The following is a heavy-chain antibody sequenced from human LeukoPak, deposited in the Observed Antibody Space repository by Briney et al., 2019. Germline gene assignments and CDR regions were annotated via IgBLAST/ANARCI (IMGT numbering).Heavy chain of an antibody. CDR2: IPTSGGGT. CDR3: AKSYPGHNLEYYYDTSGYTD. J-gene: IGHJ4*02. D-gene: IGHD3-22*01. V-gene: IGHV3-23*01. Sequence: PGGSLRLSCAASGFSFNSYAMTWVRQAPGKGLEWVSSIPTSGGGTQYADSVQGRFTVSRDNSKNTLYLQMTSLTAEDTAVYYCAKSYPGHNLEYYYDTSGYTDWGQGTLVTVSS. CDR1: GFSFNSYA.